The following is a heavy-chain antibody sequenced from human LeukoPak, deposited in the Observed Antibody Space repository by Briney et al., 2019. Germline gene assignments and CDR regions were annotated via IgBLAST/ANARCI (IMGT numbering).Heavy chain of an antibody. CDR1: GFTFSSYA. CDR3: ARDSPFVGYSYGYLDY. D-gene: IGHD5-18*01. Sequence: QPGGSLRLSCAASGFTFSSYAMSWVRQAPGKGLEWVSAISGSGGSTNYADSVKGGFSISRDNSKNTLYLQMNRLRAEDMAVYYSARDSPFVGYSYGYLDYWGQGTLVTVSS. V-gene: IGHV3-23*01. J-gene: IGHJ4*02. CDR2: ISGSGGST.